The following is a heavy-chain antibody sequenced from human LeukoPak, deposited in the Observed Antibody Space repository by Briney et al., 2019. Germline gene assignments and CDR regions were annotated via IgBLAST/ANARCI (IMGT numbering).Heavy chain of an antibody. CDR3: ARDQERAIPPNWFDP. D-gene: IGHD1-26*01. V-gene: IGHV4-39*07. Sequence: SETLSLTCTVSGGSISSSSYYWGWIRQPPGKGLEWIGSIYYSGSTYYNPSLKSRVTISVDTSKNQFSLKLSSVTAADTAVYYCARDQERAIPPNWFDPWGQGTLVTVSS. CDR2: IYYSGST. J-gene: IGHJ5*02. CDR1: GGSISSSSYY.